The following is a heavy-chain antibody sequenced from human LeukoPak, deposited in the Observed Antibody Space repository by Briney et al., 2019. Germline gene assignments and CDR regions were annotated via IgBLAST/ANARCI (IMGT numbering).Heavy chain of an antibody. CDR2: INPNSGGT. CDR3: AREDGYFDYYYYGMDV. J-gene: IGHJ6*02. Sequence: ASVKVSCKASGGTFSSYAISWVRQAPGQGLEWMGWINPNSGGTNYAQKFQGRVTMTRDTSISTAYMELSRLRSDDTAVYYCAREDGYFDYYYYGMDVWGQGTTVTVSS. V-gene: IGHV1-2*02. CDR1: GGTFSSYA. D-gene: IGHD3-9*01.